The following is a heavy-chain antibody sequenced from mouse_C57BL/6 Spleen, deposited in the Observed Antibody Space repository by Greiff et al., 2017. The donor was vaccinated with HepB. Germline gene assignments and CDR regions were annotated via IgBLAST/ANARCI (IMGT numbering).Heavy chain of an antibody. J-gene: IGHJ4*01. D-gene: IGHD2-3*01. CDR1: GYTFTDYE. V-gene: IGHV1-15*01. CDR3: TRDDGEPPGYAMDY. Sequence: VQVVESGAELVRPGASVTLSCKASGYTFTDYEMHWVKQTPVHGLEWIGAIDPETGGTAYNQKFKGKAILTADKSSSTAYMELRSLTSEDSAVYYCTRDDGEPPGYAMDYWGQGTSVTVSS. CDR2: IDPETGGT.